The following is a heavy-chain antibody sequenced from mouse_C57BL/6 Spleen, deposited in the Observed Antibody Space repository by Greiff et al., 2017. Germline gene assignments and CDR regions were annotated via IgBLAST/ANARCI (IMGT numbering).Heavy chain of an antibody. CDR1: GYTFTSYW. CDR2: IHPNGGST. J-gene: IGHJ3*01. Sequence: QVQLQQPGAELVKPGASVKLSCKASGYTFTSYWMHWVQQRPGQGLEWIGMIHPNGGSTNYNEKFKRKVTLTVDKSSSTAYMQLSSLTSEDSAVYYWARRDYDWFAYWGQGTLVTVSA. CDR3: ARRDYDWFAY. V-gene: IGHV1-64*01. D-gene: IGHD2-4*01.